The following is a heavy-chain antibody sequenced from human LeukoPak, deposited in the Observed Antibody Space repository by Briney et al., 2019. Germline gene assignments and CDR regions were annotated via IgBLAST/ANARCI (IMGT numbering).Heavy chain of an antibody. J-gene: IGHJ5*02. CDR2: INHSGST. D-gene: IGHD2-8*02. Sequence: PSQTLSLTCTVSGGSISSDSFYWSWTRQPAGKGLEWIGEINHSGSTNYNPSLKSRVTISVDTSKNQFSLKLSSVTAADTAVYYCARWGNSPVAYGWFDPWGQGTLVTVSS. CDR1: GGSISSDSFY. CDR3: ARWGNSPVAYGWFDP. V-gene: IGHV4-61*09.